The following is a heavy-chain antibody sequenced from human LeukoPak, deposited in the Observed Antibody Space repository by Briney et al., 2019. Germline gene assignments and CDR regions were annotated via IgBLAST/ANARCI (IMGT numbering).Heavy chain of an antibody. D-gene: IGHD6-13*01. J-gene: IGHJ3*02. CDR1: GFTFSSYS. CDR2: ISSSSSYI. CDR3: ARAPSSSWYFDI. V-gene: IGHV3-21*01. Sequence: GGSLRLSCAASGFTFSSYSMNWVRQAPGKGLEWVSSISSSSSYIYYADSVKGRFTISRDDAKNSLYLQMNSLRAEDTAVYYCARAPSSSWYFDIWGQGTMVTVSS.